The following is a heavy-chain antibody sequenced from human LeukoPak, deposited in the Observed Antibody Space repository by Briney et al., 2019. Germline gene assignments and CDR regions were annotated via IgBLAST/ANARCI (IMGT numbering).Heavy chain of an antibody. D-gene: IGHD6-19*01. CDR2: ISGSGGST. J-gene: IGHJ4*02. CDR1: GFTFSSYG. CDR3: AKDYGVVAGHFDY. Sequence: PGGTLRLSCAASGFTFSSYGMSWVRQAPGKGLEWVSAISGSGGSTYYADSVKGRFTISRDNSKNTLYLQMNSLRAEDTAVYYCAKDYGVVAGHFDYWGQETLVTVSS. V-gene: IGHV3-23*01.